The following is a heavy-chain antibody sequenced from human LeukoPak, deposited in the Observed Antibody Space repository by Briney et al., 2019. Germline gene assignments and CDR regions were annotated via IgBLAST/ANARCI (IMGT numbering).Heavy chain of an antibody. CDR3: ARESPARLDY. D-gene: IGHD6-6*01. CDR1: VGSISSSSYY. V-gene: IGHV4-39*02. Sequence: PSETLSLTCTVSVGSISSSSYYCGWIRPPPGKGLGWIGSIYYSGSTYYNPSLKSRVTISVDTSKNQFSLKLSSVTAADTAVYYCARESPARLDYWGQGTLVTVSS. CDR2: IYYSGST. J-gene: IGHJ4*02.